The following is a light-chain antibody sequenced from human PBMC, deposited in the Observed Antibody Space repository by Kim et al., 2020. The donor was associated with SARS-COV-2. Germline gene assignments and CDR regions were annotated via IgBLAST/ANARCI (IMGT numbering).Light chain of an antibody. CDR3: QAWDSNIVV. V-gene: IGLV3-1*01. Sequence: SVSRGQTASITCSGDKLGDKYVCLYQQRPGQSPVMVIYEDAKRPSGIPGRFSGSNSGNTATLTISGTQAADEADYFCQAWDSNIVVFGEGTQLTVL. CDR2: EDA. CDR1: KLGDKY. J-gene: IGLJ3*02.